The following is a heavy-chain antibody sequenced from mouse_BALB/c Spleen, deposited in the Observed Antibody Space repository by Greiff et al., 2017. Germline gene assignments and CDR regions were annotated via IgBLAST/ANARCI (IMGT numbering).Heavy chain of an antibody. Sequence: VQLVESGAELARPGASVKLSCKASGYTFTSYWMQWVKQRPGQGLEWIGAIYPGDGDTRYTQKFKGKATLTADKSSSTAYMQLSSLASEDSAVYYCARESNAMDYWGQGTSVTVSS. J-gene: IGHJ4*01. CDR2: IYPGDGDT. CDR3: ARESNAMDY. CDR1: GYTFTSYW. V-gene: IGHV1-87*01.